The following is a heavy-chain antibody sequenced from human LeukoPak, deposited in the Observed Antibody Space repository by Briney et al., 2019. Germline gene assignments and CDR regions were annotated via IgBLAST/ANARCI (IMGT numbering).Heavy chain of an antibody. D-gene: IGHD6-19*01. CDR2: IIPIFGTA. Sequence: ASVEVSCKASGGTFSSYAISWVRQAPGQGLEWMGRIIPIFGTANYAQKFQGRVTITADKSTSTAYMELSSLRSEDTAVYYCARDLGIAVAAVLYNWFDPWGQGTLVTVSS. J-gene: IGHJ5*02. CDR3: ARDLGIAVAAVLYNWFDP. V-gene: IGHV1-69*06. CDR1: GGTFSSYA.